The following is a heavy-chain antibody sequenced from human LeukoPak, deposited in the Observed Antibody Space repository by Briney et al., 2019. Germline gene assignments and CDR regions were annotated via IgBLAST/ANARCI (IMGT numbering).Heavy chain of an antibody. CDR1: GFTFSSYG. CDR3: AREKGYGSGNSQLDP. D-gene: IGHD3-10*01. V-gene: IGHV3-33*01. Sequence: PGRSLRLSCAASGFTFSSYGMHWVRQAPGKGLEWVAVIWYDGSNKYYADSVKGRFTISRDNSKNTLYLQMISLRAEDTAVYYCAREKGYGSGNSQLDPWGQGTLVTVSS. J-gene: IGHJ5*02. CDR2: IWYDGSNK.